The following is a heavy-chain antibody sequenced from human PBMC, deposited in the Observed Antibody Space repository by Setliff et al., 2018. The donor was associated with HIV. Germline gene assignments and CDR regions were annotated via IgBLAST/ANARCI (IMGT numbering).Heavy chain of an antibody. CDR2: IKQDGSKA. Sequence: PGGSLRLSCAASGFTFSSYWMSWVRQAPGKGLEWVADIKQDGSKAYYMDSVKGRFTISRDNPKNSLYLQMTSLRAEDTAVYYCARDDNNGNTDAFDIWGQGTTVTV. CDR1: GFTFSSYW. V-gene: IGHV3-7*04. CDR3: ARDDNNGNTDAFDI. D-gene: IGHD2-8*01. J-gene: IGHJ3*02.